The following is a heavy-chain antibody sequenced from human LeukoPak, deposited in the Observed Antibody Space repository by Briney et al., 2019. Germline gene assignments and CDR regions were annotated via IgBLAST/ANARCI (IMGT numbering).Heavy chain of an antibody. Sequence: SETLSLTCAVYGGSFSGYYWSWIRQPPGKGLEWIGEINHSGSTNYNPSLKSRVTFSVDTSKNQFSLKLNSVTAADTAVYYCERGGDYGDLRYFDYWGQGTLVTVSS. CDR3: ERGGDYGDLRYFDY. J-gene: IGHJ4*02. CDR2: INHSGST. D-gene: IGHD4-17*01. V-gene: IGHV4-34*01. CDR1: GGSFSGYY.